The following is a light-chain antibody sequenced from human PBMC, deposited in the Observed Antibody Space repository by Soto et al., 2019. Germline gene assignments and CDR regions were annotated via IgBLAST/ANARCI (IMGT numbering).Light chain of an antibody. CDR1: QPISTY. CDR3: QQYSTYPWT. J-gene: IGKJ1*01. CDR2: GAS. Sequence: DIQMTQSPSSVSASVGDRVIITCRASQPISTYLNWFQQKPGKAPKLLIYGASGLQSGVPSRFSGSGSGTDFTLTISSLQPEDFATYYCQQYSTYPWTFGQGTKVDIK. V-gene: IGKV1-39*01.